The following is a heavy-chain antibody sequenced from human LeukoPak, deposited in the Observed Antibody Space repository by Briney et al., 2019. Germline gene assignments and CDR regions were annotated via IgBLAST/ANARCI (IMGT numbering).Heavy chain of an antibody. Sequence: GGSLRLSCAAPDFAFTNSHVNWVRQAAGEGLEWVANTNQDGNDINYVDSVKGRFTISRDNSKNSLYLQMNSLRVDDTAVYFCVICYYNSGGCQHWGRGTLVTVSS. J-gene: IGHJ1*01. CDR1: DFAFTNSH. CDR2: TNQDGNDI. D-gene: IGHD3-22*01. V-gene: IGHV3-7*01. CDR3: VICYYNSGGCQH.